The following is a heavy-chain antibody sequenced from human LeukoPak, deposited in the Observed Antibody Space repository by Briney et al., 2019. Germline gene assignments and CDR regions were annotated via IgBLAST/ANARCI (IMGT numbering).Heavy chain of an antibody. CDR2: IYSGGST. D-gene: IGHD1-26*01. CDR3: ARGSGVGATDYFDY. J-gene: IGHJ4*02. Sequence: GGSLRLSCAASGFTVSSNYMSWVRQAPGKGLEWVSVIYSGGSTYYADSVKGRFTISRDNSKNTLYLQMNSLRAEDTAVYYCARGSGVGATDYFDYWGQGTLVTVSS. V-gene: IGHV3-53*01. CDR1: GFTVSSNY.